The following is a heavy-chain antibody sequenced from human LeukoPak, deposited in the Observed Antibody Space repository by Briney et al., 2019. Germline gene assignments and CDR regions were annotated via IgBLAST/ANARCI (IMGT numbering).Heavy chain of an antibody. D-gene: IGHD2-15*01. CDR3: ARGHFGGRSGGSCYRY. CDR1: GGSFGGYY. V-gene: IGHV4-34*01. CDR2: INHSGST. Sequence: SETLSLTCAVYGGSFGGYYWSWIRQPPGKGLEWIGEINHSGSTNYNPSLKSRVTISVDTSKNQFSLKLSSVTAADTAVYYCARGHFGGRSGGSCYRYWGQGTLVTVSS. J-gene: IGHJ4*02.